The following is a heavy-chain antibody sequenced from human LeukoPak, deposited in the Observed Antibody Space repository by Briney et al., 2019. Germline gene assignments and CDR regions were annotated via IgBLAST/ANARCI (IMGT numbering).Heavy chain of an antibody. CDR1: GITFSNSW. J-gene: IGHJ4*02. CDR2: IKEDGSEK. D-gene: IGHD3-10*01. V-gene: IGHV3-7*01. Sequence: QPGGSLRLSCAASGITFSNSWMCWARQAPGKGLEWVASIKEDGSEKYYVNSVKGRFTISRDNAKNSLYLQMNSLRAEDTAVYYCARGGGSGSYYKRELDYWGQGTLVTVSS. CDR3: ARGGGSGSYYKRELDY.